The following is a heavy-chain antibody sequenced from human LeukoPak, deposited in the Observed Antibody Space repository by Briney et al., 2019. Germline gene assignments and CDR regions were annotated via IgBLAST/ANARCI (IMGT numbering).Heavy chain of an antibody. CDR3: ACSYVDIVGGAFDI. Sequence: ASVKVSCKASGYTFTSYGISWGRQAPGQGLEWMGWMNPNSGNTGYAQKFQGRVTMTRNTSISTAYMELSSLRSEDTAVYYCACSYVDIVGGAFDIWGEGTMVTVSS. D-gene: IGHD5-12*01. CDR1: GYTFTSYG. J-gene: IGHJ3*02. V-gene: IGHV1-8*02. CDR2: MNPNSGNT.